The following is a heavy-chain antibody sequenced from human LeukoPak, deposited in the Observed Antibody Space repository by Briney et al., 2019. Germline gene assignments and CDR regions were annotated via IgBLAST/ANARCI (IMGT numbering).Heavy chain of an antibody. D-gene: IGHD4-17*01. CDR1: GFTFSDYY. CDR3: ARVEEVPYGDYDY. Sequence: GRSLRLSCAAYGFTFSDYYMSWIRQAPGEGLEWVSYISSSGSTIYYADSVKGRFTISRDNAKNSLYLQMNSLRAEDTAVYYCARVEEVPYGDYDYWGQGTLVTVSS. CDR2: ISSSGSTI. V-gene: IGHV3-11*01. J-gene: IGHJ4*02.